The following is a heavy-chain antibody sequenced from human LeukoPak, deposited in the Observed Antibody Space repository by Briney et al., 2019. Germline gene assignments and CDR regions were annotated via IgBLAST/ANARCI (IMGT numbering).Heavy chain of an antibody. CDR2: INHSGST. CDR1: GGSFSGYY. Sequence: SETLSLTCAVYGGSFSGYYWSWIRQPPGKGLEWIGEINHSGSTNYNPSLKSRVTISVDTSKNQFSLKLSSVTAADTAVYYCARGRDSSSWSGGGDYWGQGTLVTVSS. V-gene: IGHV4-34*01. D-gene: IGHD6-13*01. CDR3: ARGRDSSSWSGGGDY. J-gene: IGHJ4*02.